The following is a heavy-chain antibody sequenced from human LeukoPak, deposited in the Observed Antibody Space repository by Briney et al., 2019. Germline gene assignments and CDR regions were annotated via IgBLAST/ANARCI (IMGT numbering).Heavy chain of an antibody. CDR2: IIPILGIA. D-gene: IGHD1-7*01. CDR3: ARAPSGTTNLFDY. CDR1: GGTFSSYA. J-gene: IGHJ4*02. Sequence: SVKVSCKASGGTFSSYAISWVRQAPGQGLEWMGRIIPILGIANYAQKFQGRVTITADKSTSTAYMELSSLRSEDTAVYYCARAPSGTTNLFDYWGQGTLVTVSS. V-gene: IGHV1-69*04.